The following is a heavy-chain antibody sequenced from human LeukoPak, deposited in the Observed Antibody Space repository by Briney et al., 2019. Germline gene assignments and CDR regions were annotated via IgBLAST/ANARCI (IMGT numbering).Heavy chain of an antibody. CDR2: ISSSSSYI. Sequence: GGSLRLSCAASGFTFSSYSMNWVRQAPGKGLEWVSSISSSSSYIYYADSVKGRFTISRDNAKNSLYLQMNSLRAEDTAVYYCARGAPEEGIAAAGTWFGYYYGMDVWGQGTTVTVSS. J-gene: IGHJ6*02. V-gene: IGHV3-21*01. CDR1: GFTFSSYS. CDR3: ARGAPEEGIAAAGTWFGYYYGMDV. D-gene: IGHD6-13*01.